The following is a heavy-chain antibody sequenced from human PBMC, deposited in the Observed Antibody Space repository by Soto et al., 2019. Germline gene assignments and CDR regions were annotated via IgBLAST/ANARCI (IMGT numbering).Heavy chain of an antibody. Sequence: PGGSLRLSCAASGFTFSDSAIHWVRQASGKGLEWVGRIRNKVNTYATAYAASVKGRFTISRDDSMNTTYLQMNSLRVEDTAVYFCARYYDYSGGTSGGMD. D-gene: IGHD3-16*01. CDR1: GFTFSDSA. V-gene: IGHV3-73*01. J-gene: IGHJ6*01. CDR2: IRNKVNTYAT. CDR3: ARYYDYSGGTSGGMD.